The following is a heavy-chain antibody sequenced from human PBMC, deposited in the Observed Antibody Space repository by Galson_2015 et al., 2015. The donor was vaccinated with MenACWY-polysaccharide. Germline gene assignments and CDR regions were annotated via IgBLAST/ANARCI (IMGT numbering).Heavy chain of an antibody. CDR2: IYHSGST. J-gene: IGHJ4*02. CDR3: ARVEKYSGSYYILH. Sequence: ATLSLTCAVSDYSISIGYYWGWIRQPPGTGLEWIGSIYHSGSTYYNPSLKSRVTISVDTSKNQFSLKLSSVTAADTAVYYCARVEKYSGSYYILHWGQGTLVTVSS. CDR1: DYSISIGYY. D-gene: IGHD1-26*01. V-gene: IGHV4-38-2*01.